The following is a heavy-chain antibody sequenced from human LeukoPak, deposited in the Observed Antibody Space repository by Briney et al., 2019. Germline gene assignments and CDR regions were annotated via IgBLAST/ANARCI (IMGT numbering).Heavy chain of an antibody. CDR2: SRIKANSYSYTT. D-gene: IGHD1-26*01. J-gene: IGHJ5*02. CDR1: GFSFSDHY. V-gene: IGHV3-72*01. CDR3: VRVAFTIYEWDGWFDP. Sequence: PGGSLRLSYAASGFSFSDHYIDWVRQAPGKGLEWVGRSRIKANSYSYTTEYAASVRGRFTISTDESKNSLYLQMDSLKTEDTAVYYCVRVAFTIYEWDGWFDPWGQGTLVTVSS.